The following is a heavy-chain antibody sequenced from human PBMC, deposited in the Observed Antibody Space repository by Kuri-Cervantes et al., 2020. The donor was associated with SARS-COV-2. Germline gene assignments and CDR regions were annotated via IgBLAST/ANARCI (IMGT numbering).Heavy chain of an antibody. D-gene: IGHD2-2*02. CDR2: ISYDGSNK. J-gene: IGHJ6*02. CDR3: ARGYCSSTSCYTDYYYGMDV. Sequence: GESLKISCAASGFTFSSYAMSWVRQAPGKGLEWVAVISYDGSNKYYADSVKGRFTISRDNSKNTLYLQMNSLRAEDTAVYYCARGYCSSTSCYTDYYYGMDVWGQGTTVTVSS. V-gene: IGHV3-30-3*01. CDR1: GFTFSSYA.